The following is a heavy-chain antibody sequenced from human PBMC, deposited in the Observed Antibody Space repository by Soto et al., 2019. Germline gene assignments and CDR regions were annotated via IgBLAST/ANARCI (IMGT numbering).Heavy chain of an antibody. Sequence: TGGSLRLSCAASGFTFSNFAMSWVRQAPGKGLEWVSSISSSSSYIYYADSVKGRFTISRDNAKNSLYLQMNSLRAEDTAVYYCARDIVGATTSYWGQGTLVTVSS. J-gene: IGHJ4*02. V-gene: IGHV3-21*01. D-gene: IGHD1-26*01. CDR2: ISSSSSYI. CDR1: GFTFSNFA. CDR3: ARDIVGATTSY.